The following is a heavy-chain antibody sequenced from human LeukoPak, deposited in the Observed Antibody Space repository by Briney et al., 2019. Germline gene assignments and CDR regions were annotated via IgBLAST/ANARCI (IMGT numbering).Heavy chain of an antibody. J-gene: IGHJ5*02. Sequence: GGSLRLSCAASGFTFSSYEVNWVRQAPGKGLEWVSYINRSGNIIYYADSVKGRFTISRDNAKNSLYLQMNSLTAEDTAVHYCVRAHHPGGWFDPWGQGTLVTVSS. D-gene: IGHD3-10*01. CDR1: GFTFSSYE. V-gene: IGHV3-48*03. CDR3: VRAHHPGGWFDP. CDR2: INRSGNII.